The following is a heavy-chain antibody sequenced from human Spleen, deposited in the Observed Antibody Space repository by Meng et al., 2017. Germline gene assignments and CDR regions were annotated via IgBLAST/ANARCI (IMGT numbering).Heavy chain of an antibody. J-gene: IGHJ5*02. V-gene: IGHV4-34*01. CDR1: GGSFSDYY. D-gene: IGHD4-23*01. CDR3: ARAVASNWFDP. CDR2: INHSGST. Sequence: SETLSLTCVVSGGSFSDYYWSWIRQPPGKGLEWIGEINHSGSTNYNPSLESRATISVDTSQNNLSLTLSSVTAADTAVYYCARAVASNWFDPWGQGTLVTVSS.